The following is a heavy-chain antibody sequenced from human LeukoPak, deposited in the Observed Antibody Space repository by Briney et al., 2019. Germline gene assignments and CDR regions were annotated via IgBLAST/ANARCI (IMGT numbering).Heavy chain of an antibody. CDR2: SRNKASSYTT. CDR1: GFSFSDHY. V-gene: IGHV3-72*01. J-gene: IGHJ4*02. D-gene: IGHD3-22*01. Sequence: GGSLRLSCAASGFSFSDHYMDWVRQAPGKGLEWVGRSRNKASSYTTEYAASVKGRFTISRDDSKNSVYLQMNGLKTEDTAVYYCAQSDSSGYCSYWAQGTLVTVSS. CDR3: AQSDSSGYCSY.